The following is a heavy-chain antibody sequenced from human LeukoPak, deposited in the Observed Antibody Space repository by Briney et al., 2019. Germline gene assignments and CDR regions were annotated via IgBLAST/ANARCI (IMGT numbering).Heavy chain of an antibody. CDR1: GDSVSINSDA. CDR2: AFYMSKWHI. D-gene: IGHD2-15*01. CDR3: AGGYAIGGWHDF. J-gene: IGHJ4*02. Sequence: SPTLSLTLVISGDSVSINSDAWNWVRQSPGRGLEWLGRAFYMSKWHIEYAASVRSRAPINPHPSKNHFSLHLKSVTPDDSAVYYCAGGYAIGGWHDFWGQGPQFTVSS. V-gene: IGHV6-1*01.